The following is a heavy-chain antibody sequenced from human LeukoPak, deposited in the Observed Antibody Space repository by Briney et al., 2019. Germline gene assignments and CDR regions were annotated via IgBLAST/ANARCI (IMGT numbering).Heavy chain of an antibody. CDR3: ARDGMIRPY. V-gene: IGHV3-21*01. CDR2: ISSSSSYI. J-gene: IGHJ4*02. D-gene: IGHD3-16*01. Sequence: GGSLTLSCPASAFTFSSYSMNCVRHAPGKGLEWVSSISSSSSYIYYTDSVKGRFTISRDTAKTSLYLQLNSLRAEDTAVYYCARDGMIRPYWGQGTLVTVSS. CDR1: AFTFSSYS.